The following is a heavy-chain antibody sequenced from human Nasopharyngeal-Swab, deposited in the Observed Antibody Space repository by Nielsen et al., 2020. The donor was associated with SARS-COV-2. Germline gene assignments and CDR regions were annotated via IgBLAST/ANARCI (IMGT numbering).Heavy chain of an antibody. J-gene: IGHJ5*01. Sequence: SETLSLTCTVSGDSINGHFWSWIRQPPGKGLDWIGYISYGGSTNYNPSLRSRVTISVDTSKSQFSLKLTSVTAADTAVYYCARGLYDGSGLLDSWGHGTLVTVSS. V-gene: IGHV4-59*11. CDR1: GDSINGHF. CDR3: ARGLYDGSGLLDS. CDR2: ISYGGST. D-gene: IGHD3-22*01.